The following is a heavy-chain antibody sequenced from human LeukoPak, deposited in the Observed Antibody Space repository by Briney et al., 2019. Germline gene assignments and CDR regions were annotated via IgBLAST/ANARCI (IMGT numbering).Heavy chain of an antibody. Sequence: SQTLSLTCTVSGGSISSGSYYWSWIRQPAGKGLEWIGRIYTSGSTNYNPSLKSRVTISVDTSKNQFSLKLSSVTAADTAVYYCASQRGATNDAFDIWGQGTMVTVSS. CDR3: ASQRGATNDAFDI. V-gene: IGHV4-61*02. CDR1: GGSISSGSYY. D-gene: IGHD1-26*01. CDR2: IYTSGST. J-gene: IGHJ3*02.